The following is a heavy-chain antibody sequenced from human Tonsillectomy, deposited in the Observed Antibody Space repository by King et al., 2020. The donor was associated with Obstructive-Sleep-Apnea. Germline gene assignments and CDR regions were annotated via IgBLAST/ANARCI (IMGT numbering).Heavy chain of an antibody. D-gene: IGHD6-13*01. CDR3: AKGMRGSKWTSLDY. CDR2: ISWDGGNT. Sequence: VQLVESGGVVVQPGGSLRLSCAASGFTFDDYSIHWVRQAPGKGLEWVSLISWDGGNTYYADSVKGRLTISKDNSKDSLFLQMNSLRTDDTALYYCAKGMRGSKWTSLDYWGQGTLVTVSS. J-gene: IGHJ4*02. CDR1: GFTFDDYS. V-gene: IGHV3-43*01.